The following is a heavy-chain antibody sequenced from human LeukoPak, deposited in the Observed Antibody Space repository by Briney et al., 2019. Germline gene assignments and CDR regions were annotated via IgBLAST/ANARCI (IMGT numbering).Heavy chain of an antibody. CDR3: AREVPYYYDSSGYSYYFDY. Sequence: SETLSLTCTVSGGSISSYYWSWIRQPPGKGLEWMGYIYYSGSTNYNPSLKSRVTISVDTSKNQFSLKLSSVTAADTAVYYCAREVPYYYDSSGYSYYFDYWGQGTLVTVSS. V-gene: IGHV4-59*01. D-gene: IGHD3-22*01. CDR2: IYYSGST. J-gene: IGHJ4*02. CDR1: GGSISSYY.